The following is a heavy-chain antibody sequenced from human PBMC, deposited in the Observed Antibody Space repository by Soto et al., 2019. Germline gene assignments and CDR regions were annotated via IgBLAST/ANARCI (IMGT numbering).Heavy chain of an antibody. Sequence: SETVSLTCAVSGGSISSSNWWSWVRQPPGKEQEWIGEIYHSGSTNYNPSLKSRVTISVDKSKNQFSLKLSSVTAADTAVYYCARYRNWNSENDYWGQGTLVTVSS. CDR2: IYHSGST. D-gene: IGHD1-7*01. J-gene: IGHJ4*02. CDR3: ARYRNWNSENDY. V-gene: IGHV4-4*02. CDR1: GGSISSSNW.